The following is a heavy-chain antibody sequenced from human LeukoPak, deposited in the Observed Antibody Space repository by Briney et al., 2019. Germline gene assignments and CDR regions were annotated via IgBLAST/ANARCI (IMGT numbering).Heavy chain of an antibody. D-gene: IGHD3-16*02. CDR3: AREGAVGVITLDDAFDI. V-gene: IGHV4-38-2*02. Sequence: SETLSLTCTVSGYSISSGYYWGWIRQPPGKGLGWIGSIYHSGSTYYNPSLKSRVTISVDTSKNQFSLKLSSVTAADTAVYYCAREGAVGVITLDDAFDIWGQGTMVTVSS. CDR2: IYHSGST. J-gene: IGHJ3*02. CDR1: GYSISSGYY.